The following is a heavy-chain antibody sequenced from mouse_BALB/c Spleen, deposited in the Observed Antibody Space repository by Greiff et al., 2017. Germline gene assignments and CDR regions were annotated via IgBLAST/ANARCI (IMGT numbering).Heavy chain of an antibody. V-gene: IGHV5-9-4*01. CDR2: ISSGGSYT. J-gene: IGHJ4*01. D-gene: IGHD1-1*01. CDR3: ANLFSDAMDY. Sequence: EVKLVESGGGLVKPGGSLKLSCAASGFTFSSYAMSWVRQSPEKRLEWVAEISSGGSYTYYPDTVTGRFTISRDNAKNTLYLEMSSLRSEDTAMYYCANLFSDAMDYWGQGTSDTVSS. CDR1: GFTFSSYA.